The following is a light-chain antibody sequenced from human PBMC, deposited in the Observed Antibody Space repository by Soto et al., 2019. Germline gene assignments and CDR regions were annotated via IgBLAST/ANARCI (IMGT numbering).Light chain of an antibody. CDR3: QQYSKWPPT. Sequence: EIVMTQSPVTLSMSPGERAALSCRASQNVNNNLAWYQQKPGQAPRLLIYGVFARGTGAPARVSGSGSGTESSFSVSSPKSEDFAVYYSQQYSKWPPTFGRGTRLEIK. J-gene: IGKJ5*01. V-gene: IGKV3-15*01. CDR2: GVF. CDR1: QNVNNN.